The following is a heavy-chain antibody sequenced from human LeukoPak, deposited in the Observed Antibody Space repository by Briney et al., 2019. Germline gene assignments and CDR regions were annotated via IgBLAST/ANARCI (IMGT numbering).Heavy chain of an antibody. V-gene: IGHV3-30*18. CDR1: GFTFSRYG. CDR3: SKTIAVADPTDY. D-gene: IGHD6-19*01. J-gene: IGHJ4*02. Sequence: PGGSLRLTCAASGFTFSRYGMHWVRQAPGKGLEWLAVMSSDGGDIYYADSVKGRFTISRDNSKNTLYLQMNSLRAEDTAVYYCSKTIAVADPTDYWGQGTLVTVSS. CDR2: MSSDGGDI.